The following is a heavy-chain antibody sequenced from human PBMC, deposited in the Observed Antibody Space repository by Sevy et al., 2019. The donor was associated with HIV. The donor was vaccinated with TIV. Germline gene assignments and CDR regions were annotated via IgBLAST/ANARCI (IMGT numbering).Heavy chain of an antibody. Sequence: SESLSLTCAVYDGSLSGYYWSWIRQSPGKGLEWIGQINYIGTTNYTPSLSSRLTISVDTSKNQFSLRLRTVTAADTAIYYCARDPYDCGADCYVSGVFDIWGQGTLVTVSS. J-gene: IGHJ3*02. CDR2: INYIGTT. D-gene: IGHD2-21*01. V-gene: IGHV4-34*01. CDR1: DGSLSGYY. CDR3: ARDPYDCGADCYVSGVFDI.